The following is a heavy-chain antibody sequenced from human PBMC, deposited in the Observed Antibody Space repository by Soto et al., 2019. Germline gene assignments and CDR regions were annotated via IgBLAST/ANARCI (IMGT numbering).Heavy chain of an antibody. CDR1: GGSISSSNW. CDR3: ARESEGGGSYYDSSGYSHNWFDP. V-gene: IGHV4-4*02. J-gene: IGHJ5*02. CDR2: IYHSGST. Sequence: SETLSLTCAVSGGSISSSNWWSWVRQPPGKGLEWIGEIYHSGSTNYNPSLKSRVTISVDKSKNQFSLKLSSVTAADTAVYYCARESEGGGSYYDSSGYSHNWFDPWGQGTLVTVSS. D-gene: IGHD3-22*01.